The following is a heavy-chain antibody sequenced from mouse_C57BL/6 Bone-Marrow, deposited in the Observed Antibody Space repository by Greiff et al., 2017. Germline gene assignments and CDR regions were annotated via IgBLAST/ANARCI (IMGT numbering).Heavy chain of an antibody. CDR3: ARHIGDGYSGAIDY. CDR1: GFTFSDYG. Sequence: EVKLMESGGGLVQPGGSLKLSCAASGFTFSDYGMAWVRQAPRKGPEWVAFISNLAYSIYYADTVTGRFTISRENAKNTLYLEMSSLRSEDTAMYYCARHIGDGYSGAIDYWGQGTSVTVSS. V-gene: IGHV5-15*01. J-gene: IGHJ4*01. CDR2: ISNLAYSI. D-gene: IGHD2-3*01.